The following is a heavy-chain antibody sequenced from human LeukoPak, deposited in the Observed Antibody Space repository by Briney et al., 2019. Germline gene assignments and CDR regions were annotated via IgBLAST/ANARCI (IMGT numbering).Heavy chain of an antibody. Sequence: PGESLRLSCAASGFTFSSYAMHWVRQAPGKGLEWVAVISYDGSNKYYADSVKGRFTISRDNSKNTLSLQMNSLRAADTAVYYCAKGGLRDGYSYASWGQGTLITVSS. J-gene: IGHJ5*02. D-gene: IGHD5-24*01. CDR2: ISYDGSNK. CDR1: GFTFSSYA. V-gene: IGHV3-30-3*01. CDR3: AKGGLRDGYSYAS.